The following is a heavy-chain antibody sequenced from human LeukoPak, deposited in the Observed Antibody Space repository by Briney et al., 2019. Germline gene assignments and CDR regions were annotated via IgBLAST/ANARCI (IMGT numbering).Heavy chain of an antibody. V-gene: IGHV1-8*01. CDR3: ARGRQQWLPREYYYYGMDV. D-gene: IGHD6-19*01. CDR2: MNPNSGNT. CDR1: GYTFTSYD. Sequence: GASVKVSCKASGYTFTSYDINWVRQATGQGLEWMGWMNPNSGNTGYAQKFQGRVTMTRNTSISTAYMELSSLRSEDTAVYYCARGRQQWLPREYYYYGMDVWGQGTTVTVSS. J-gene: IGHJ6*02.